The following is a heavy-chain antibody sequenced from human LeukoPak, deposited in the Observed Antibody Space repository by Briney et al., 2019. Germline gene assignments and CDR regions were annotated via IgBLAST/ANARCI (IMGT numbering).Heavy chain of an antibody. D-gene: IGHD3-10*01. CDR2: IYYSGST. J-gene: IGHJ4*02. V-gene: IGHV4-34*01. CDR3: ARLDSLWFGELLMSL. CDR1: GGSFSGYY. Sequence: SETLSLTCAVYGGSFSGYYWSWIRQPPGKGLEWIGSIYYSGSTYYNPSLKSRVTISVDTSKNQFSLKLSSVTAADTAVYYCARLDSLWFGELLMSLWGQGTLVTVSS.